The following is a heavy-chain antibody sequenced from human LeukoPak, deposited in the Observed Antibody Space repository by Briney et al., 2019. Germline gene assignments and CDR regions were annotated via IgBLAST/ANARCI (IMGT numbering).Heavy chain of an antibody. V-gene: IGHV3-7*01. CDR3: ARDGVLRYFDWLSVPDGRWFDP. CDR2: IKEDGSEK. D-gene: IGHD3-9*01. Sequence: GGSLRLSCAASRFTFSDYYMTWVRQAPGRGLEWVANIKEDGSEKNYVDSVKGRFTISRDNAKNSVYLLLNSLTPEDTAVYYCARDGVLRYFDWLSVPDGRWFDPWGQGTLVTVSS. J-gene: IGHJ5*02. CDR1: RFTFSDYY.